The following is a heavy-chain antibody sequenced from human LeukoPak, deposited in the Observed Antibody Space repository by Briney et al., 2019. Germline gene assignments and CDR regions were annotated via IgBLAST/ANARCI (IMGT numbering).Heavy chain of an antibody. Sequence: SETLSLTCTVSGGSISSYYWNWIRQPPVKGLERIGHIYYSGSTNYNPSLKSRVTISVDTSKNQFSLKLRSVTAADTAVYYCARVNSGYEIEAYYFDYWGQGTLVTVSS. D-gene: IGHD5-12*01. CDR1: GGSISSYY. J-gene: IGHJ4*02. V-gene: IGHV4-59*01. CDR2: IYYSGST. CDR3: ARVNSGYEIEAYYFDY.